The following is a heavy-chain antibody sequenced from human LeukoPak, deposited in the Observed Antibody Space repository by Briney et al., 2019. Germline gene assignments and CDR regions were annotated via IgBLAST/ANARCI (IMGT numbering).Heavy chain of an antibody. Sequence: TSETLSLTCTVSGYSISSGYYWGWLRQPPEKGLEWIGSIYHSGSTYYNPSLKSRVIISVDTSKNQFSLKLSSVTAADTAVYYCARAYSSSWYFNWFDPWGQGTLVTVSS. D-gene: IGHD6-13*01. CDR1: GYSISSGYY. V-gene: IGHV4-38-2*02. J-gene: IGHJ5*02. CDR3: ARAYSSSWYFNWFDP. CDR2: IYHSGST.